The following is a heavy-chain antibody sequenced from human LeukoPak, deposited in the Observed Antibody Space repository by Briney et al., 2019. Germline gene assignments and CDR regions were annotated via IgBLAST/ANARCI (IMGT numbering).Heavy chain of an antibody. Sequence: SETLSLTCSVSGASISRSTYYWGWIRQPPGKGLEWIGSVFHTGTAYYNPSLRSRVTISVDTSKNQFSLKLSSVTAADTAVYYCARDQPGIVVVPAAIGRQLDVWGQGTTVTVSS. J-gene: IGHJ6*02. CDR3: ARDQPGIVVVPAAIGRQLDV. CDR1: GASISRSTYY. D-gene: IGHD2-2*02. V-gene: IGHV4-39*07. CDR2: VFHTGTA.